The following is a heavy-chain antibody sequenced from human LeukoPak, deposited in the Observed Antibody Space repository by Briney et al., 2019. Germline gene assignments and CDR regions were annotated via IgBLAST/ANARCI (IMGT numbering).Heavy chain of an antibody. CDR1: GGSISSSNR. CDR3: ARGIFRARGFDY. Sequence: PSETLSLTCAVSGGSISSSNRWSWVRQPPGKGLGWIGEIYHSGSTNYSPSLKSRVTISVDKSKNQFSLKLSSVTAADTAVYYCARGIFRARGFDYWGQGTLVTVSS. J-gene: IGHJ4*02. CDR2: IYHSGST. V-gene: IGHV4-4*02. D-gene: IGHD2-15*01.